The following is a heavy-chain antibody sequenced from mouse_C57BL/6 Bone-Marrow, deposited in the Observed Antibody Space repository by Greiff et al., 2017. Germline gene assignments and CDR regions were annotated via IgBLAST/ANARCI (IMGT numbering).Heavy chain of an antibody. J-gene: IGHJ3*01. CDR1: GFTFSSYG. CDR2: ISSGGSYT. Sequence: EVMLVESGGDLVKPGGSLKLSCAASGFTFSSYGMSWVRQTPDKRLEWVATISSGGSYTYYPDSVKGRFTISRDNAKNTLYLQMSSLKSEDTAMYYCARLYYGSSGAYWGQGTLVTVSA. D-gene: IGHD1-1*01. CDR3: ARLYYGSSGAY. V-gene: IGHV5-6*01.